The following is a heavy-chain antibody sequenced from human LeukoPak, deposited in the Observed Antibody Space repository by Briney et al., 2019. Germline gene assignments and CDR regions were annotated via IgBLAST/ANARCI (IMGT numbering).Heavy chain of an antibody. D-gene: IGHD3-22*01. Sequence: PGGSLRLSCAASGFTVSSNYMSWVRQAPGKGLEWVSVIYSGGSTYYADSVKGRFTISRDNSKNTLYLQMNSLRAGDTAVYYCARSYYYDSSLLYWGQGTLVTVSS. V-gene: IGHV3-53*01. CDR3: ARSYYYDSSLLY. CDR2: IYSGGST. J-gene: IGHJ4*02. CDR1: GFTVSSNY.